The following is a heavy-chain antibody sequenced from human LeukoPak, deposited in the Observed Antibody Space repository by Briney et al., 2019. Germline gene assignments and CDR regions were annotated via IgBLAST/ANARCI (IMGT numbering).Heavy chain of an antibody. Sequence: GGSLRLSCAASGFTFSSYGMHWVRQAPGKGLEWVSFISSSSSNINYADSVKGRFTISRDNAKSSLYLQTNSLRAEDTAVYYCVLQYFDYWGQGTLVTVSS. J-gene: IGHJ4*02. D-gene: IGHD2/OR15-2a*01. V-gene: IGHV3-21*01. CDR3: VLQYFDY. CDR1: GFTFSSYG. CDR2: ISSSSSNI.